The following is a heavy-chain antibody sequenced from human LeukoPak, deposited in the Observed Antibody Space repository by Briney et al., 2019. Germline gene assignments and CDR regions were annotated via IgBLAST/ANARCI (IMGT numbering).Heavy chain of an antibody. V-gene: IGHV3-48*03. CDR1: GFTFSSYE. CDR2: ISSSGSTI. CDR3: ARTQYYYGSGSPDY. D-gene: IGHD3-10*01. J-gene: IGHJ4*02. Sequence: PGGSLRLSCAASGFTFSSYEMNWVRQAPGKGLEWVSYISSSGSTIYYPDSVKGRFTISRDNAKNSLYLQMNSLRAEDTAVYYCARTQYYYGSGSPDYWGQGTLVTVSS.